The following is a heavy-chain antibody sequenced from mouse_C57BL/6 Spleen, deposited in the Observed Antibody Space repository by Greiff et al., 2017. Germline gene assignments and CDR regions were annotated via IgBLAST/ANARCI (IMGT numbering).Heavy chain of an antibody. CDR2: IWGVGST. CDR1: GFSLTSYG. V-gene: IGHV2-6*01. J-gene: IGHJ3*01. D-gene: IGHD3-3*01. CDR3: ASGTNRGWFAY. Sequence: QVQLQQSGPGLVAPSQSLSITCTVSGFSLTSYGVDWVRQSPGKGLEWLGVIWGVGSTNYNSALKSRLSISKDNSKSQVFLKMNSLQTDDTAMYYCASGTNRGWFAYWGQGTLVTVSA.